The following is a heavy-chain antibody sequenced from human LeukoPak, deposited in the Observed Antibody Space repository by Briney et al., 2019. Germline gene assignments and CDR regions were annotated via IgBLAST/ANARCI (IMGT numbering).Heavy chain of an antibody. CDR3: ARGRVHELLYLCY. V-gene: IGHV1-8*01. D-gene: IGHD3-10*01. CDR2: MNPNSGNK. Sequence: ASVKVSCKGSGYTFTSYDINWVRQATGQGLEWMGWMNPNSGNKGYAQKFQGRVNMTRNTSISTAYMELSSLRSEDTAVYYCARGRVHELLYLCYWGQGTLVTVSS. CDR1: GYTFTSYD. J-gene: IGHJ4*02.